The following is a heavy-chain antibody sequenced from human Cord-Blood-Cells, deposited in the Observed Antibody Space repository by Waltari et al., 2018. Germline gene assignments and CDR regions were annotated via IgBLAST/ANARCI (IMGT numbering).Heavy chain of an antibody. V-gene: IGHV1-69*01. CDR2: IIPIFGTA. CDR3: ARDRRYSGSYLSDAFDI. Sequence: QVQLVQSGAEVKQPGSSVNVSCKASGGTFSSYAISWVRQAPAQGLEWMGGIIPIFGTANYAQKFQGRVTITADESTSTAYMELSSLRSEDTAVYYCARDRRYSGSYLSDAFDIWGQGTMVTVSS. J-gene: IGHJ3*02. CDR1: GGTFSSYA. D-gene: IGHD1-26*01.